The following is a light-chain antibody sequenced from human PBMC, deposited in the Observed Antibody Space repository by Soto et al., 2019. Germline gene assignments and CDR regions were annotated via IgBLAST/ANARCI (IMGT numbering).Light chain of an antibody. CDR1: SSDVGGYNY. CDR2: EVS. CDR3: SSYAGSNNWN. J-gene: IGLJ1*01. V-gene: IGLV2-8*01. Sequence: QSALTQPPSASGSPGQSVTISCTGTSSDVGGYNYVSWYQQHPGKAPKLMIYEVSKRPSGVPDRFSGSKSGNTASLTVSGLQAEDEPDYYCSSYAGSNNWNFGTGTKLTFL.